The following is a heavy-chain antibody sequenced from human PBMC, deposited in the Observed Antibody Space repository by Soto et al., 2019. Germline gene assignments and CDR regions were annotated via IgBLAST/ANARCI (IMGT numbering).Heavy chain of an antibody. CDR2: ISSSSSYT. D-gene: IGHD1-26*01. J-gene: IGHJ4*02. Sequence: GGSLRLSCAASGVTFSSYSMNWVRQAPGKGLEWVSSISSSSSYTYYADSVKGRFTISRDNAKNSLYLQMNSLRAEDTAVYYCARAQGAAPYFDYWGQGTLVTVSS. V-gene: IGHV3-21*01. CDR1: GVTFSSYS. CDR3: ARAQGAAPYFDY.